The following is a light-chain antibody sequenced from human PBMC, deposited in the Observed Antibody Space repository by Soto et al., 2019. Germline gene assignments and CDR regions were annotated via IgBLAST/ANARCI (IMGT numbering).Light chain of an antibody. CDR2: DTS. Sequence: EIMRAQSRAARSVSPGECATLSCRASQGIGDTLAWYQHKPGQTPRLLIYDTSTRATGVPTRFSGSRSGAEFTLTISSLELEDFAVYYCQQRSSAITFGQGTRLEIK. J-gene: IGKJ5*01. V-gene: IGKV3D-11*01. CDR3: QQRSSAIT. CDR1: QGIGDT.